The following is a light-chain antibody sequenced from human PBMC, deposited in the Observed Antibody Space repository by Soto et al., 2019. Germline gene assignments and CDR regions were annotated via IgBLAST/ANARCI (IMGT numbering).Light chain of an antibody. Sequence: EVVMTQSPATLSVSPGERATLSCRASQRIGSILAWYQQKPGQAPRLLIYGASTRATGIPARFSGSGSGTEFTLTISSLQSEDFAVYYCQQYNNWPITFGQGTRLEIK. J-gene: IGKJ5*01. CDR3: QQYNNWPIT. CDR1: QRIGSI. V-gene: IGKV3-15*01. CDR2: GAS.